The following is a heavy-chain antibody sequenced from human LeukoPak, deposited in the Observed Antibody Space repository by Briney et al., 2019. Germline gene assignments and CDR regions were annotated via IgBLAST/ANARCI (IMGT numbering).Heavy chain of an antibody. V-gene: IGHV3-23*01. CDR2: ISGSGGSA. D-gene: IGHD3-9*01. J-gene: IGHJ4*02. CDR3: AKDQYYDILTGYDY. CDR1: GFTFSSYA. Sequence: GGSLRLSCAASGFTFSSYAKSWVRQAPGQGLEWVSAISGSGGSAYYADSVKGRFTISRDNSKNTLYLQMNSLRAEDTAVYCCAKDQYYDILTGYDYWGQGTLVTVSS.